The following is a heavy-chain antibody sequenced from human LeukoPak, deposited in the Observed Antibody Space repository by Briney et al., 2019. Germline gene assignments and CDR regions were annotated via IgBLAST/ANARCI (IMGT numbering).Heavy chain of an antibody. CDR2: ISGSGGST. CDR3: AKLLYYYDSSQPY. Sequence: GGTLRLSCAASGFTFSSYGMNWVRQAPGKGLEWVSGISGSGGSTYIADSVKGRFTTSRDNSKNTLYLQMNRLRADDTAVYYCAKLLYYYDSSQPYWGQGTLVTVSS. D-gene: IGHD3-22*01. CDR1: GFTFSSYG. V-gene: IGHV3-23*01. J-gene: IGHJ4*02.